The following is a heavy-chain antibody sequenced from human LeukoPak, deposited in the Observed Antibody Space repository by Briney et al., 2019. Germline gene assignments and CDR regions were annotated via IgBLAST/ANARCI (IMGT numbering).Heavy chain of an antibody. CDR2: ISWNSGSI. J-gene: IGHJ4*02. CDR1: GFTFDDYA. Sequence: GGSLRLSCAASGFTFDDYAMHWVRQAPGKGLEWASGISWNSGSIGYADSVKGRFTISRDNAKNSLYLQMNSLRAEDTALYYCAKDPDRMVRGPTFDYWGQGTLVTVSS. V-gene: IGHV3-9*01. CDR3: AKDPDRMVRGPTFDY. D-gene: IGHD3-10*01.